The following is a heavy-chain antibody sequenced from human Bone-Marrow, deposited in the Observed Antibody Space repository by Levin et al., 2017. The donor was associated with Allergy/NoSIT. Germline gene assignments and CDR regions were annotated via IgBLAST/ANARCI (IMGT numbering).Heavy chain of an antibody. CDR1: GFTFSSYA. Sequence: GESLKISCAASGFTFSSYAMSWVRQAPGKGLEWVSSISGSGTITHYAESVKGRFTISRDISKNMLHLQMNSLRAEDTAIYFCAKEGIAVAGYYCDSWGQGTLVTVSS. J-gene: IGHJ4*02. CDR2: ISGSGTIT. V-gene: IGHV3-23*01. CDR3: AKEGIAVAGYYCDS. D-gene: IGHD6-19*01.